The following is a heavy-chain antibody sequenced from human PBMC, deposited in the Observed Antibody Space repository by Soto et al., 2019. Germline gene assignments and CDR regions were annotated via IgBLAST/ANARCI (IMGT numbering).Heavy chain of an antibody. Sequence: QVQLQESGPGLVKPSQTLSLTCAVSGGSISTGDYYWSWIRQTPGKGLEWIGYIYHSGSTHYNPSLESRVTISIDTSKNRFSLRLNSVTAADTAVYYCAREPLSIARRPSGDYYFYYGMDVWGQGTTVTVSS. J-gene: IGHJ6*02. CDR2: IYHSGST. V-gene: IGHV4-30-4*01. CDR3: AREPLSIARRPSGDYYFYYGMDV. CDR1: GGSISTGDYY. D-gene: IGHD6-6*01.